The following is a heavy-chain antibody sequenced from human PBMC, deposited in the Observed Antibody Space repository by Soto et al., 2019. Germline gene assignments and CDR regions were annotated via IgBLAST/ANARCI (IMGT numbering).Heavy chain of an antibody. D-gene: IGHD3-10*01. Sequence: SETLSLTCTVSGGSISSYYWSWIRQPPGKGLEWIGIIYYSGSTYYNPSLKSRVTISVDTSKNQFSLKLSSVTAADTAVYYCARESLGTGQLLFSPWGQGTLVTVSS. CDR2: IYYSGST. J-gene: IGHJ5*02. CDR1: GGSISSYY. CDR3: ARESLGTGQLLFSP. V-gene: IGHV4-59*01.